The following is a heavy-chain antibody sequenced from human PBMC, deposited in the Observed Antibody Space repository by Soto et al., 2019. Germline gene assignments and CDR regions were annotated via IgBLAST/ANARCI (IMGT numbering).Heavy chain of an antibody. CDR1: GGAFSVYY. J-gene: IGHJ4*02. V-gene: IGHV4-34*01. D-gene: IGHD4-17*01. CDR3: ARGGRLYGGPRYFDY. Sequence: SETLSLTCAVYGGAFSVYYWSWIRQAPGKGLEWIGEINHSGSTNYNPSLKSRVTISVDTSKNQFSLKLSSVTAADTAVYYCARGGRLYGGPRYFDYWGQGTLVTVSS. CDR2: INHSGST.